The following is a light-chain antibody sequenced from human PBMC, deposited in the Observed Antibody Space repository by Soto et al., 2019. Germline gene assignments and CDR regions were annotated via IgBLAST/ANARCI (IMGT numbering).Light chain of an antibody. CDR2: GAS. J-gene: IGKJ1*01. Sequence: EIVLPQSPGTLSLSPGERATLSCRASQSVSSSYLAWYQQKPGQAPRLLIYGASSRATGIPDRFSGSGSGTDFTLTISRLEPEDFAVYYCQQYGSSPLWTFGQGTKVEI. V-gene: IGKV3-20*01. CDR3: QQYGSSPLWT. CDR1: QSVSSSY.